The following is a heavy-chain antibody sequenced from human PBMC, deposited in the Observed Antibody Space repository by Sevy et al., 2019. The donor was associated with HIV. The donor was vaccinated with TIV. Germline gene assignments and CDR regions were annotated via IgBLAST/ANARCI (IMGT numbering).Heavy chain of an antibody. Sequence: GGSLRLSCAASGFTFSSYAMSWVRQAPGKGLEWVSAISGSGGSTYYADSVKGRFTISRVNSKSTLYLQMNSLRAEDTAVYYCAKDPQYGYFDYWGQGTLVTVSS. CDR1: GFTFSSYA. V-gene: IGHV3-23*01. CDR3: AKDPQYGYFDY. CDR2: ISGSGGST. D-gene: IGHD3-10*01. J-gene: IGHJ4*02.